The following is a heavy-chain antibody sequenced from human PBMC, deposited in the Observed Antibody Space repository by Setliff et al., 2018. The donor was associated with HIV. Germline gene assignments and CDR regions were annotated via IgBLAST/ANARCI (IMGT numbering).Heavy chain of an antibody. J-gene: IGHJ5*01. CDR2: ISSSSSYI. CDR3: ARGGANPSWFDS. D-gene: IGHD3-16*01. CDR1: GFTFSSYS. V-gene: IGHV3-21*01. Sequence: GGSLRLSCAASGFTFSSYSMNWVRQAPGKGLEWVSSISSSSSYIYYADSVKGRFTISRDNAKNSLYLQMNGLRAEDTAVYYCARGGANPSWFDSWGQGTLVTVSS.